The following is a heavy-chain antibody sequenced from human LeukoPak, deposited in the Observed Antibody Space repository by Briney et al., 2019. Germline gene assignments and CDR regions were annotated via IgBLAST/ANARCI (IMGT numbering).Heavy chain of an antibody. D-gene: IGHD3-22*01. V-gene: IGHV4-31*03. CDR1: GGSISSGGYY. CDR2: IYYSGST. Sequence: PSETLSLTCTVSGGSISSGGYYWSWIRQHPGKGLEWIGYIYYSGSTYYNPSLKSRVTMSVDTSKNQSADTAVYYCAREGYDSSGYYYSDWFDPWGQGTLVIVSS. J-gene: IGHJ5*02. CDR3: AREGYDSSGYYYSDWFDP.